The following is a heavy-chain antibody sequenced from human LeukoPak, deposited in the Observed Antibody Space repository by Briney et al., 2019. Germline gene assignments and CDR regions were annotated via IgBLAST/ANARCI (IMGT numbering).Heavy chain of an antibody. CDR2: INPNTDNK. D-gene: IGHD4-17*01. V-gene: IGHV1-46*01. Sequence: ASVKVSCKTSGYTFTSYYIYWVRRAPGQGLEWMGVINPNTDNKDYAQRFQGRVTMTRDTSTSTVYMELSSLRSEDTAVYYCASQDDYGDLYYFDYWGQGTLVTVSS. CDR3: ASQDDYGDLYYFDY. J-gene: IGHJ4*02. CDR1: GYTFTSYY.